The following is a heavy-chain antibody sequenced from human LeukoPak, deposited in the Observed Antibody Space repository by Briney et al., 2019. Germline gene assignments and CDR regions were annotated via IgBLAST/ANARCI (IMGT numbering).Heavy chain of an antibody. CDR2: INHSGST. CDR3: ARVERRITMVRGVIAGAYYYYYYYMDV. Sequence: SETLSLTCAVYGGSFSGYYWSWIRQPPGKGLEWIGEINHSGSTNYNPSLKSRVTISVDTSKNQFSLKLSSVTATDTAVYYCARVERRITMVRGVIAGAYYYYYYYMDVWGKGTTVTVSS. J-gene: IGHJ6*03. V-gene: IGHV4-34*01. CDR1: GGSFSGYY. D-gene: IGHD3-10*01.